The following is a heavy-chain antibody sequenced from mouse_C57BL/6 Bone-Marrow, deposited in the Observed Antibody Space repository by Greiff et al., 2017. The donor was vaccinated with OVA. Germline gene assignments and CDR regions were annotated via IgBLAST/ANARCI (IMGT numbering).Heavy chain of an antibody. V-gene: IGHV6-6*01. D-gene: IGHD2-4*01. Sequence: EVKLMESGGGLVQPGGSMKLSCAASGFTFSDAWMDWVRQSPEKGLEWVAEIRNKANNPATYYADSVQGRFNISRDDSKSSVYLQMNSLRAEDTGIYYCTRHDYDVRYFDDWGQGTTLTVSS. CDR2: IRNKANNPAT. CDR3: TRHDYDVRYFDD. CDR1: GFTFSDAW. J-gene: IGHJ2*01.